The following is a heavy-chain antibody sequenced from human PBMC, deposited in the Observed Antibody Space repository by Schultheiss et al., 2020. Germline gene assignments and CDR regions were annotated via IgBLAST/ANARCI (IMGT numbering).Heavy chain of an antibody. J-gene: IGHJ5*02. D-gene: IGHD3-10*01. CDR1: GFTFSSYS. CDR3: ARASKTYYPSNWFDP. Sequence: GGSLRLSCAASGFTFSSYSMSWVRQAPGKGLEWVSVMYSGGSPYYADSVKGRFTISRDTSKNTLYLQMNSLRAEDTAVYYCARASKTYYPSNWFDPWGQGTLVTVSS. V-gene: IGHV3-66*01. CDR2: MYSGGSP.